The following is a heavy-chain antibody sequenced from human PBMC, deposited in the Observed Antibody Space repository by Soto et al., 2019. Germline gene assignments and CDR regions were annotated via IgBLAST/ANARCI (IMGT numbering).Heavy chain of an antibody. D-gene: IGHD7-27*01. V-gene: IGHV4-59*01. CDR3: ARVAGDEIYYYGMDV. CDR2: IYYSGST. J-gene: IGHJ6*02. CDR1: GGSISSYY. Sequence: PSETLSLTSTVSGGSISSYYWSWIRQPPGKGLEWIGYIYYSGSTNYTPSLKSRVTISVDTSKNQFSLKLSSVTAADTAVYYCARVAGDEIYYYGMDVWGQGTTVTVSS.